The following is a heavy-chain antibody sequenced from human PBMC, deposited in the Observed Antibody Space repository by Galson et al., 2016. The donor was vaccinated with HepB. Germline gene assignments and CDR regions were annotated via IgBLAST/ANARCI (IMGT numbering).Heavy chain of an antibody. CDR2: INTYNGHT. D-gene: IGHD6-13*01. Sequence: SVKVSCKASGYTFTNYGISWVRQAPGQGLEWMGWINTYNGHTNYAQKLHDRVTMTTDTSTSTAYMELRSLRSDDTAVYYCARCGTTWSFDYWGQGTLVTVSS. V-gene: IGHV1-18*04. CDR3: ARCGTTWSFDY. CDR1: GYTFTNYG. J-gene: IGHJ4*02.